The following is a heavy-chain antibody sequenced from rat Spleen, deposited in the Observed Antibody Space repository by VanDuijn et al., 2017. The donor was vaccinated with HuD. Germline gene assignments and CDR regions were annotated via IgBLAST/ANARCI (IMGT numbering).Heavy chain of an antibody. V-gene: IGHV5S23*01. Sequence: EVQLVESDGGLVQPGRSLKLSCTASGFTFSHYDMAWVRQAPKKGLEWVASISPSGGFTYYRDSVKGRFTVSRDNAKSTLSLQMDSLRSEDTATYYCARRHYGYTDYFDYWGQGVMVTVSS. CDR2: ISPSGGFT. J-gene: IGHJ2*01. D-gene: IGHD1-9*01. CDR3: ARRHYGYTDYFDY. CDR1: GFTFSHYD.